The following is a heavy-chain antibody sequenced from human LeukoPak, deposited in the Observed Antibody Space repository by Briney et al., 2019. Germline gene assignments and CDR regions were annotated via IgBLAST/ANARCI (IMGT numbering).Heavy chain of an antibody. CDR1: GFTFSSYS. CDR2: ISSSSSTI. CDR3: ARAPTRVIVPFDY. D-gene: IGHD3-16*02. J-gene: IGHJ4*02. Sequence: PGGSLRLSCAASGFTFSSYSMNWVRQAPGKGLEWVSYISSSSSTIYYADSVKGRFTISRDNAKNSLYLQMNSLRAEDTAVYYCARAPTRVIVPFDYWGQGTLVTVSS. V-gene: IGHV3-48*04.